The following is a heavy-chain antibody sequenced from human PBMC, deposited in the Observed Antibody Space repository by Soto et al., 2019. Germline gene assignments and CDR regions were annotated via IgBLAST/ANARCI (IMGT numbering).Heavy chain of an antibody. J-gene: IGHJ2*01. CDR3: ARLASGWQYYYFDF. Sequence: QVQLQQWGAGLLKPSETLSLTCAVYGGSFSPYFWSWIRQPPGKGLEWIGEINHSGSTNYNPSLTRRATLSVVPSKNQVSLKLTSVTAADTAVYYCARLASGWQYYYFDFWGRGTPVTVSS. D-gene: IGHD6-19*01. V-gene: IGHV4-34*01. CDR1: GGSFSPYF. CDR2: INHSGST.